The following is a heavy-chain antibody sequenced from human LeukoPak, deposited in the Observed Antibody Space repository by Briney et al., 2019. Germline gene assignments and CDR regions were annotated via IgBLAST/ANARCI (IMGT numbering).Heavy chain of an antibody. Sequence: ASVNVSCKASGYTFTNYDINWVRQATGQGLEWMGRMNPNSGDTAFAQKFQGRVTFTRNNYISTTYMELSSLRSEDTALYYCARGGHDPGFDYWGQGTLVTVSS. V-gene: IGHV1-8*03. J-gene: IGHJ4*02. CDR3: ARGGHDPGFDY. CDR2: MNPNSGDT. CDR1: GYTFTNYD.